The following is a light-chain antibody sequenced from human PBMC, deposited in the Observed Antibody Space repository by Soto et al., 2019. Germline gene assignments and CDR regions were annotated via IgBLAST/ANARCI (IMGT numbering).Light chain of an antibody. CDR2: DAS. J-gene: IGKJ5*01. V-gene: IGKV3-11*01. CDR1: QSVSSY. Sequence: EIVLTQSPATLSLSPGERATLSCRASQSVSSYLAWYQQKPGQAPRLLIYDASNRATGIPARFSGSGSGTDFTLTISSLEPEDFAVYYCQQRSNWPPGAGLITFGQGTRLEIK. CDR3: QQRSNWPPGAGLIT.